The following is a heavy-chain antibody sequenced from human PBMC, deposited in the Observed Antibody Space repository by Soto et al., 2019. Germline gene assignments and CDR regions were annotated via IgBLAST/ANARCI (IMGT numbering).Heavy chain of an antibody. CDR3: ARGYIYYYYMDV. J-gene: IGHJ6*03. CDR1: GGSISSFY. Sequence: QVQLQESGPGLVKPSETLSLTCTVSGGSISSFYWSWIRQPPGKGLEWIGYIHYSGSTTYNPSLKSRVTISVDTSNSQFSLKLSSVTAADTAVYYCARGYIYYYYMDVWGKGTTVTVSS. D-gene: IGHD5-18*01. CDR2: IHYSGST. V-gene: IGHV4-59*08.